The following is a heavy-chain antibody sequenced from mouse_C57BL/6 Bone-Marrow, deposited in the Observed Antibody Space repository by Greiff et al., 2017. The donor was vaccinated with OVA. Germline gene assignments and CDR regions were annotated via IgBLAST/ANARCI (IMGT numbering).Heavy chain of an antibody. J-gene: IGHJ3*01. CDR2: LYPGDGDT. CDR3: ARPTSPADYRNYRAWCAY. D-gene: IGHD2-5*01. V-gene: IGHV1-80*01. CDR1: GYAFSSYW. Sequence: QVQLQQSGAELVKPGASVKISCKASGYAFSSYWMNWVKQRPGKGLEWIGQLYPGDGDTNYNGKFKGKATLTADKSSSTAYMQLSSLTSEDSAVYFCARPTSPADYRNYRAWCAYWGQGTLVTVSA.